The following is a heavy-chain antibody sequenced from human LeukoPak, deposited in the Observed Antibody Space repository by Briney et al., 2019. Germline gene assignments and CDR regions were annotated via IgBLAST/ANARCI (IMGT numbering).Heavy chain of an antibody. CDR1: GFTFSSYS. J-gene: IGHJ6*03. D-gene: IGHD3-22*01. CDR2: ISSSSSYI. CDR3: ATSYDSGGYYPPYYYYMDV. Sequence: PGGSLRLSCAASGFTFSSYSMNWVRQAPGKGLEWVSFISSSSSYIYYADSVKGRFTISRDNAKNSLYLQMNSLRAEDTAVYYCATSYDSGGYYPPYYYYMDVWGKGTTVTVSS. V-gene: IGHV3-21*01.